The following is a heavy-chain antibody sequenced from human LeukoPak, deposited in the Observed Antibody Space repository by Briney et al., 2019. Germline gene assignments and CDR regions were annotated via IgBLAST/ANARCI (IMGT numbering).Heavy chain of an antibody. J-gene: IGHJ6*03. Sequence: SETLSLTCTVSGGSISSGGYYWGWIRQHPGKGLEWIGYIYYSGSTYYNPSLKSRVTISVDTSKNQFSLKLSSVTAADTAVYYCARERRSEYSSSSGLKHYMDVWGKGTTVTVSS. CDR2: IYYSGST. V-gene: IGHV4-31*03. CDR3: ARERRSEYSSSSGLKHYMDV. CDR1: GGSISSGGYY. D-gene: IGHD6-6*01.